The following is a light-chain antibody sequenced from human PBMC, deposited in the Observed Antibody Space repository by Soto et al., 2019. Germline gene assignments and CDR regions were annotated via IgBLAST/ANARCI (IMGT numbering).Light chain of an antibody. V-gene: IGKV1-27*01. CDR3: QKYNSAPLT. CDR1: QSISIY. J-gene: IGKJ4*01. Sequence: IQLTQSPSSLSASVGDRVTITCRASQSISIYLNWYQQKPGKVPKVLIYAASTLRSGVPSRFSGSGSGTDFTLTISSLQPEDVATYYCQKYNSAPLTFGGGTKVDIK. CDR2: AAS.